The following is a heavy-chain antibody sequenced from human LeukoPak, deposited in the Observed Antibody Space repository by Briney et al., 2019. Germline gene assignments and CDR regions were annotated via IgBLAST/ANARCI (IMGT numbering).Heavy chain of an antibody. CDR3: ARPTTVTTISADAFDI. Sequence: PGGSLRLSCAASGFTFSRNNMHWVRQAPGKGLEWVAFIQYDGKNEYYADSVKGRFTISRDNAQNSLYLQMNSLRAEDSSVYYCARPTTVTTISADAFDIWGQGTMVTVSS. V-gene: IGHV3-30*02. D-gene: IGHD4-17*01. CDR2: IQYDGKNE. J-gene: IGHJ3*02. CDR1: GFTFSRNN.